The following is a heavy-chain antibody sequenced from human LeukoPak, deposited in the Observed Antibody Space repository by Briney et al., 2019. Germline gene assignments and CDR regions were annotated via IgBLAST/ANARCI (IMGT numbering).Heavy chain of an antibody. J-gene: IGHJ4*02. CDR2: INHSGST. D-gene: IGHD6-19*01. Sequence: SETLSLTCAVYGGSFSGYYWSRIRQPPGKGLEWIGEINHSGSTNYNPSLKSRVTISVDTSKNQFSLKLSSVTAADTAVYYCARKHSSGWRSNYYFDYWGQGTLVTVSS. CDR3: ARKHSSGWRSNYYFDY. V-gene: IGHV4-34*01. CDR1: GGSFSGYY.